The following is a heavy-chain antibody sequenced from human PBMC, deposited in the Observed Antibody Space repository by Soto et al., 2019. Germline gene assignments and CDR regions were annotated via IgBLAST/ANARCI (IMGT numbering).Heavy chain of an antibody. CDR3: AREEAVRLERRFDP. CDR2: ISYTGST. CDR1: GDSINNIGYN. D-gene: IGHD6-6*01. V-gene: IGHV4-31*03. Sequence: SETLSLTCTVAGDSINNIGYNWNWIRQHPGKGLEWIGLISYTGSTYYNPSLKSRLSISVDTSKNHFSMKLNSVTAADTAVYYCAREEAVRLERRFDPWGQGILVPVSS. J-gene: IGHJ5*02.